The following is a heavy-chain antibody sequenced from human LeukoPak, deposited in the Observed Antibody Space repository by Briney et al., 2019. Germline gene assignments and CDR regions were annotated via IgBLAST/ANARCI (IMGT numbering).Heavy chain of an antibody. CDR3: AKEGIAASYGMDV. V-gene: IGHV3-23*01. Sequence: GGSLRLSCAASGFTFSSYAMSWVRQAPGKGLEWVSAISGSGGSTYYEDSVKGRFTISRDNSKNTLYLHMNSLRAEDTAVDYCAKEGIAASYGMDVWGQGTTVTVSS. J-gene: IGHJ6*02. CDR2: ISGSGGST. CDR1: GFTFSSYA. D-gene: IGHD6-13*01.